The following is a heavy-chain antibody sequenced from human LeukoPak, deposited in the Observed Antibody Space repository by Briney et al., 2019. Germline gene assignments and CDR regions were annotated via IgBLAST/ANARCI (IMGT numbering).Heavy chain of an antibody. J-gene: IGHJ4*02. CDR2: IYYSGST. D-gene: IGHD6-13*01. Sequence: PSETLTLTCTVSGGSISSYYWSWIRQPPGKGLEWIGYIYYSGSTNYNPSLKSRVTISVNTSKNQFFLQLSSVTAADTAVYYCARRGGAAAGVFDYWGQGTLVTVSS. V-gene: IGHV4-59*08. CDR1: GGSISSYY. CDR3: ARRGGAAAGVFDY.